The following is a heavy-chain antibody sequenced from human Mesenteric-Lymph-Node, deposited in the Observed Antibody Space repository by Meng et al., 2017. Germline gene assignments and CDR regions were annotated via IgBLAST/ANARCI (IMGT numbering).Heavy chain of an antibody. CDR1: GYTFTSYD. CDR2: IITIFVTA. Sequence: SVTVSCTASGYTFTSYDINWVRQAPGHGLEWMGGIITIFVTANYAKKFQCRVTITADKSTSTVYMELSSLRSDDAAVYYCARGRAEWREGRDYYYYYGMDVWGQGTTVTVAS. V-gene: IGHV1-69*06. D-gene: IGHD3-3*01. CDR3: ARGRAEWREGRDYYYYYGMDV. J-gene: IGHJ6*02.